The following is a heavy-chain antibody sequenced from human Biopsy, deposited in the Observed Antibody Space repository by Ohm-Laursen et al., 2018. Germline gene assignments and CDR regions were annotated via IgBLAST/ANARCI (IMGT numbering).Heavy chain of an antibody. D-gene: IGHD1-26*01. J-gene: IGHJ3*01. CDR1: GFTFSDHY. V-gene: IGHV3-69-1*02. CDR2: ISASGNHI. CDR3: ARLNSGTYDASDL. Sequence: SLRLSCTASGFTFSDHYMDWVRQAPGKGLEWVSSISASGNHIYYTDSVKGRFTVSRDNGKNSVYLHMNSLRAEDTAVYYCARLNSGTYDASDLWGQGTMVIVSS.